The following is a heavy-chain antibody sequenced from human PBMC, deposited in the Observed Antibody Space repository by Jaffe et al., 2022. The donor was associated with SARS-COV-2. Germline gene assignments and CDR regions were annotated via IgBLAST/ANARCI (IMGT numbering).Heavy chain of an antibody. CDR1: GFTFGDYA. CDR3: RAYDILTSLYDY. Sequence: EVQLVESGGGLVQPGRSLRLSCTASGFTFGDYAMSWFRQAPGKGLEWVGFIRSKAYGGTTEYAASVKGRFTISRDDSKSIAYLQMNSLKTEDTAVYYCRAYDILTSLYDYWGQGTLVTVSS. D-gene: IGHD3-9*01. V-gene: IGHV3-49*03. CDR2: IRSKAYGGTT. J-gene: IGHJ4*02.